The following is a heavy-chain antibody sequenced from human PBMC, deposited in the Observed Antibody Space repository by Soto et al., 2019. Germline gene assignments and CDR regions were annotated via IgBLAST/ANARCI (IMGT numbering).Heavy chain of an antibody. CDR2: ISSSTSHT. CDR3: ARGRGAAADYIDF. CDR1: GFTFSDYY. Sequence: QVQLVESGGGLVKPGGSLRLSCAVSGFTFSDYYMTWIRQAPGKGLEWVSYISSSTSHTNYADSGKGRFTISRDNAKNSLSLKMNSLRAEDTAVYYCARGRGAAADYIDFWGQGTLVTVSS. J-gene: IGHJ4*02. D-gene: IGHD6-13*01. V-gene: IGHV3-11*05.